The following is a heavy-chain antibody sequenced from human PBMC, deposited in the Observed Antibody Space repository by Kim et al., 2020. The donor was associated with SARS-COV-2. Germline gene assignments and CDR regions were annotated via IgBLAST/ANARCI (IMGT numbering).Heavy chain of an antibody. V-gene: IGHV4-39*01. CDR3: ARTPPGSSSGNNPIYYYYYYGMDV. D-gene: IGHD6-13*01. Sequence: SETLSLTCTVSGGSISSSSYYWGWIRQPPGKGLEWIGSIYYSGSTYYNPSLKNRVTISVDTSKNQFSLKLSSVTAADTAVYYCARTPPGSSSGNNPIYYYYYYGMDVWGQGTTVTVSS. CDR1: GGSISSSSYY. J-gene: IGHJ6*02. CDR2: IYYSGST.